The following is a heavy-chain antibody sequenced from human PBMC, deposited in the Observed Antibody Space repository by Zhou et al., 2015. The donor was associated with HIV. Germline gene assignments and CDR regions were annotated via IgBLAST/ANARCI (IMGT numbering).Heavy chain of an antibody. Sequence: QMQLVQSAAEVKKPGASVKVSCKASGYTWTDSYMHWVRQAPGQGLEWMGRFNGKSGGTDFAPKFQGRVTMTADTSISTVHMEMTRLTSDDTAVYYCATYLGTSWITGTLLLAGHAANQPSWGQGTLVTVSS. CDR2: FNGKSGGT. J-gene: IGHJ5*02. D-gene: IGHD1/OR15-1a*01. V-gene: IGHV1-2*06. CDR1: GYTWTDSY. CDR3: ATYLGTSWITGTLLLAGHAANQPS.